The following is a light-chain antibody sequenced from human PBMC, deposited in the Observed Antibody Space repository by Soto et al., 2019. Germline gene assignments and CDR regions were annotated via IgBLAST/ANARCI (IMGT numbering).Light chain of an antibody. J-gene: IGKJ1*01. CDR3: QQYHNWWT. CDR2: GAS. Sequence: EIVMTQSPATLYVSTGERATLSCRASQSVSSNLAWYQQKPGQAPRLIIYGASTRATGIPARFSGSGSGTEFTLTISSLQSEDFAVYYCQQYHNWWTFGQGTKVEIK. CDR1: QSVSSN. V-gene: IGKV3-15*01.